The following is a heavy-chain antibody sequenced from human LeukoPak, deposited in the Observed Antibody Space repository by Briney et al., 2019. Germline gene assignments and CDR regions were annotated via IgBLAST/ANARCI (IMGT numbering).Heavy chain of an antibody. CDR1: GGSISSYY. CDR3: ARLRSCSGDAFDY. V-gene: IGHV4-59*08. Sequence: SDTLSLTCTVCGGSISSYYWSWIPQPPGKGLEGIGYIYYSGSHNYNPSLKSRVTISVDTSKNQFSLKPSAMTAADRAVYYCARLRSCSGDAFDYWGQGTLVTVSS. CDR2: IYYSGSH. D-gene: IGHD2-15*01. J-gene: IGHJ4*02.